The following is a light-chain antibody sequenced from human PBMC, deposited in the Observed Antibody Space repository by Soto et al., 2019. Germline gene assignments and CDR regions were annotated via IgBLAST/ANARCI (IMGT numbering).Light chain of an antibody. CDR1: QSVSSSY. CDR3: HRYDSSPLT. J-gene: IGKJ4*01. Sequence: EIVLTQSPGTLSLSPGERATLSCRASQSVSSSYLAWYQQKPGQAPRLLIYGASSRATGIPDRCRGSGSGTDFTLTISRLEPEDFAVYYCHRYDSSPLTFGGGTKVEIK. CDR2: GAS. V-gene: IGKV3-20*01.